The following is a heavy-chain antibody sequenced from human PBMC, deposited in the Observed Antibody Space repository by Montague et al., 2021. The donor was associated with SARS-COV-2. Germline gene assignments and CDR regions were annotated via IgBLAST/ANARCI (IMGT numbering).Heavy chain of an antibody. J-gene: IGHJ6*02. CDR2: VIHSGTT. CDR1: GASFSGYY. V-gene: IGHV4-34*12. D-gene: IGHD3-10*01. CDR3: ASGESFYYGSGNYYRSALDD. Sequence: SETLSLTCHVYGASFSGYYWSRVRQSPGKGLEWIGEVIHSGTTNYNPSLKGRVTISIDSSNDRFSLRLTSLTAADTGVYYCASGESFYYGSGNYYRSALDDWGQGTTVTVSS.